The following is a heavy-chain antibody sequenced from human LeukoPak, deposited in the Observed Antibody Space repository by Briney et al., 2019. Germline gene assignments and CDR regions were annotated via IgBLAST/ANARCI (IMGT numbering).Heavy chain of an antibody. CDR2: IIPILGIA. CDR3: ARDHRFGAASRGYSYGYFDY. V-gene: IGHV1-69*04. CDR1: GYRFTNYG. J-gene: IGHJ4*02. Sequence: GASVKVSCKAVGYRFTNYGISWVRQAPGQGLEWMGRIIPILGIANYAQKFQGRVTITADKSTSTAYMELSSLRSEDTAVYYCARDHRFGAASRGYSYGYFDYWGQGTLVTVSS. D-gene: IGHD5-18*01.